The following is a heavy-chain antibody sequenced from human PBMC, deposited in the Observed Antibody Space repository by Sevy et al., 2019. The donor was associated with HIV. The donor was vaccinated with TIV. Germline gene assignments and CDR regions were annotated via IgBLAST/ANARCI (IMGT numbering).Heavy chain of an antibody. CDR2: ISSSSSYI. Sequence: GGSLRLSCAASGFTFSSYSMNWVRQAPGKGLEWVSSISSSSSYIYYADSVKGRFTISRDNAKNSLYLQMNSPRAEDTAVYYCAREEAYYDFWSGYYSKYYFDYWGQGTLVTVSS. V-gene: IGHV3-21*01. CDR3: AREEAYYDFWSGYYSKYYFDY. J-gene: IGHJ4*02. D-gene: IGHD3-3*01. CDR1: GFTFSSYS.